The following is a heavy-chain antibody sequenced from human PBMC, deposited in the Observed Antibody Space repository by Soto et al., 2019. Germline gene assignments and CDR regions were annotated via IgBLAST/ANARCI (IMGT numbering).Heavy chain of an antibody. Sequence: QVQLVQSGAEVKKPGSSVKVSCKASGGTFGNFTFSWVQQAPGPGLEGLGGTTPSFQTPTKARNFRGGTIPLFQTANYALKFQGRVKITAEESTSTAYMELNSLRSEDTAVYYCARWSHWNPLYYSGMDVWGQGTTVIVSS. V-gene: IGHV1-69*01. D-gene: IGHD1-1*01. CDR2: TTPSFQTP. CDR3: ARWSHWNPLYYSGMDV. CDR1: GGTFGNFT. J-gene: IGHJ6*02.